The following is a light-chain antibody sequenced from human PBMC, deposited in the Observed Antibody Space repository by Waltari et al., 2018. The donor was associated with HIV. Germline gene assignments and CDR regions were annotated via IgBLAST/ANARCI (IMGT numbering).Light chain of an antibody. CDR1: SSAIGGYTF. CDR3: SSYTSSATGVL. Sequence: QSALTQPASVSGSPGQSITISCPGTSSAIGGYTFVSWYQQHPGRAPRLMIYEVTSRPSGVSNRFSGSRSGNTASLTISGLQAEDEADYYCSSYTSSATGVLFGGGTTLTVL. CDR2: EVT. V-gene: IGLV2-14*01. J-gene: IGLJ2*01.